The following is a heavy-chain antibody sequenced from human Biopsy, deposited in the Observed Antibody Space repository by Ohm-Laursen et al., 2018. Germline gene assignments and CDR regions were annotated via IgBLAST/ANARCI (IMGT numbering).Heavy chain of an antibody. CDR2: ISWNSAGI. CDR3: AKIHCSGGSCYPNAFDM. J-gene: IGHJ3*02. D-gene: IGHD2-15*01. CDR1: GFIFDDYA. V-gene: IGHV3-9*01. Sequence: SLRLSCAASGFIFDDYAMHWVRQAPGKGLEWVSGISWNSAGIGYADSVKGRFTISRDNAKNFLYLQMNNLRPEDTALYYCAKIHCSGGSCYPNAFDMWGHGTRVTVS.